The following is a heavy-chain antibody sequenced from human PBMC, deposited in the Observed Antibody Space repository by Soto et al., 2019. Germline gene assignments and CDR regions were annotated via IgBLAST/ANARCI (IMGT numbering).Heavy chain of an antibody. CDR1: GGSISSGGYS. V-gene: IGHV4-30-2*01. CDR2: INYGGST. CDR3: ARTPRDYCSGGSCFDY. J-gene: IGHJ4*02. D-gene: IGHD2-15*01. Sequence: QLQLQESGSGLVKPSQTLSLTCAVSGGSISSGGYSWSWIRQPPGKGLEWIGYINYGGSTYYNPSLKSRVTISVDRSENQFSLRLSSVTAADTAVYYCARTPRDYCSGGSCFDYWGQGTLVTVSS.